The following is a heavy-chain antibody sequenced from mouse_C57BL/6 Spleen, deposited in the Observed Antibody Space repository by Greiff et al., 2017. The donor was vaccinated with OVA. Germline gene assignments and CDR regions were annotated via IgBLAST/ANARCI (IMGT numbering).Heavy chain of an antibody. Sequence: VQLQQPGAELVRPGSSVKLSCKASGYTFTSYWMDWVKQRPGQGLEWIGNIYPSDSDTHYNQKFKDKATLTVDKSSSTAYMQLSSLTSEDSAVYYCARSSWLLRGGFAYWGQGTLVTVSA. CDR3: ARSSWLLRGGFAY. CDR1: GYTFTSYW. CDR2: IYPSDSDT. D-gene: IGHD2-3*01. J-gene: IGHJ3*01. V-gene: IGHV1-61*01.